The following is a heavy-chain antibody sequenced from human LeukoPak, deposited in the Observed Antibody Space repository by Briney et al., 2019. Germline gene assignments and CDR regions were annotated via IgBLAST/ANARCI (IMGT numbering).Heavy chain of an antibody. CDR2: IYHSGST. V-gene: IGHV4-38-2*02. CDR1: GYSITSGYY. Sequence: SETLSLTCSVSGYSITSGYYWGWIRQPPGKGLEWIGIIYHSGSTYYNPSLIIRVTISVDTSKNQFSLRLSSVTAADTAVYYCARVRKSLRYFDWLFYFDYWGQGTLVTVSS. J-gene: IGHJ4*02. CDR3: ARVRKSLRYFDWLFYFDY. D-gene: IGHD3-9*01.